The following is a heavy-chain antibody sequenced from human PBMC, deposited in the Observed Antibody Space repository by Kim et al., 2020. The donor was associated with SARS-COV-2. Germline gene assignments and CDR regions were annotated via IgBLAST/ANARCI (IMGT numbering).Heavy chain of an antibody. CDR2: ISHTGNI. Sequence: SETLSLKCTVSGSSIGVGYYWGWIRQLPGKGLDWIASISHTGNIYYNPSLRSPVAMSVATSKHLFSLNLTSVIAADTAVYFCARHVANGRLIFDILGQG. V-gene: IGHV4-38-2*02. D-gene: IGHD3-16*01. CDR1: GSSIGVGYY. J-gene: IGHJ3*02. CDR3: ARHVANGRLIFDI.